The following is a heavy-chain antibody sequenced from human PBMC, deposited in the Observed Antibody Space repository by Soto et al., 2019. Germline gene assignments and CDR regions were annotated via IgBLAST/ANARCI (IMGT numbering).Heavy chain of an antibody. D-gene: IGHD3-22*01. V-gene: IGHV1-18*01. CDR1: GYTFTSYG. CDR2: ISAYNGNT. J-gene: IGHJ4*02. Sequence: GASVKVSCKASGYTFTSYGIGWGRQAPGQGLERMGWISAYNGNTNYAQKLQGRVTMTTDTSTSTAYMELRSLRSDDTAVYYCARSFGYYYDSSGYYFGDYWGQGTLVTVSS. CDR3: ARSFGYYYDSSGYYFGDY.